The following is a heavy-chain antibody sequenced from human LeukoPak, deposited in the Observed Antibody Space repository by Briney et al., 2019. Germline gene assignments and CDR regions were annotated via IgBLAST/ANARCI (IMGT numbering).Heavy chain of an antibody. D-gene: IGHD3-16*01. V-gene: IGHV1-46*01. CDR1: GYTFTSYY. Sequence: ASVKVSCKASGYTFTSYYMHWVRQAPGQGLEWMGIINPSGGSTSYAQKFQGRVTMTRDMSTSTVYMELSSLRSEDTAVYYCARAPFGAWFDPWGQGTLVTVSS. J-gene: IGHJ5*02. CDR3: ARAPFGAWFDP. CDR2: INPSGGST.